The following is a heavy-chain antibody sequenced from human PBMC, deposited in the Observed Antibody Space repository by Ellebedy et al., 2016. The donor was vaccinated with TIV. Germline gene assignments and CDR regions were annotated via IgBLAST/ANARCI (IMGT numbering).Heavy chain of an antibody. CDR3: ARDLPAATTDAFDI. CDR1: GYTFISYG. J-gene: IGHJ3*02. V-gene: IGHV1-18*01. Sequence: ASVKVSCKASGYTFISYGISRVRQPPGQGLQWMGWISGYNGNTNYAQRPQGRVTMTTDTSTSTVYMELRSLTSDDTAVYYCARDLPAATTDAFDIWGQGTVVTVSS. D-gene: IGHD1-26*01. CDR2: ISGYNGNT.